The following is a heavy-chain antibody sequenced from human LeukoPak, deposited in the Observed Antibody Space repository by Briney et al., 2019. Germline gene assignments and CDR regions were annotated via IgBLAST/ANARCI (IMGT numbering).Heavy chain of an antibody. CDR1: GFTFSSYS. CDR3: ARDGTGRWLQLTFWDY. D-gene: IGHD5-24*01. J-gene: IGHJ4*02. CDR2: ISSSSSTI. Sequence: GGSLRLSCAASGFTFSSYSMNWVRQAPGKGLEWVSYISSSSSTIYYADSVKGRFTISRDNAKNSLYLQMNSLRAEDTAVYYCARDGTGRWLQLTFWDYWGQGTLVTVSS. V-gene: IGHV3-48*01.